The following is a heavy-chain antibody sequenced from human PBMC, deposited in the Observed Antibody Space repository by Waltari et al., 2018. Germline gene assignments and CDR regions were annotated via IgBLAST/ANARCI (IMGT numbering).Heavy chain of an antibody. Sequence: QVQLVQSGAEVKKPGASVKVSCQASGYTFTGYYMHWVRQAPGQGREWMGRINPNSGGTNYGQKLQVRVTRTRDTSISTAYMELSRLRSDDTAVYYCARDHELTGTDYWGQGTLVTVSS. J-gene: IGHJ4*02. CDR1: GYTFTGYY. CDR2: INPNSGGT. V-gene: IGHV1-2*06. CDR3: ARDHELTGTDY. D-gene: IGHD1-20*01.